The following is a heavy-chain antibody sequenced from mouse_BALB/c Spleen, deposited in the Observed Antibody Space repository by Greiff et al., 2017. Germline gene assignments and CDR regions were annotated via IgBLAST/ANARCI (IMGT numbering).Heavy chain of an antibody. V-gene: IGHV1S81*02. CDR1: GYTFTSYW. CDR2: INPSNGRT. J-gene: IGHJ4*01. D-gene: IGHD1-1*01. Sequence: QVQLQQPGAELVKPGASVKLSCKASGYTFTSYWMHWVKQRPGQGLEWIGEINPSNGRTNYNKKFKRKATLTVDKSSSTAYMHRSSLTSEDSAVYYCVSYYYGSSDAMHYWGQGTSV. CDR3: VSYYYGSSDAMHY.